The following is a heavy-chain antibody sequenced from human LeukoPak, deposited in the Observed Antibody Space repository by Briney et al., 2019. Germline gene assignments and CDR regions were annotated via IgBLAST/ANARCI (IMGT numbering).Heavy chain of an antibody. CDR2: INHSGST. Sequence: SETLSLTCAVYGGSFSGYYWSWIRQPPGKGLEWIGEINHSGSTNYNPSLKSRVTISVDTSKNQFSLKLSSATAADTAVYYCAGVVVTDDYFDYWGQGTLVTVSS. D-gene: IGHD2-21*02. J-gene: IGHJ4*02. V-gene: IGHV4-34*01. CDR1: GGSFSGYY. CDR3: AGVVVTDDYFDY.